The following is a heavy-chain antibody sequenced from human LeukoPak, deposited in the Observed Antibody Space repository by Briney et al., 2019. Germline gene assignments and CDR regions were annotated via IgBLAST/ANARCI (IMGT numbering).Heavy chain of an antibody. CDR3: ARLQNDYDILTGYYFWFDP. V-gene: IGHV4-4*09. D-gene: IGHD3-9*01. CDR2: IYTSGST. CDR1: GGSISSYY. Sequence: PSETLSLTCTVSGGSISSYYWSWIRQPPGKGLEWIGYIYTSGSTNYNPSLKSRVTISVDTSKNQFSLKLSSVTAADTAMYYCARLQNDYDILTGYYFWFDPWGQGTLVTVSS. J-gene: IGHJ5*02.